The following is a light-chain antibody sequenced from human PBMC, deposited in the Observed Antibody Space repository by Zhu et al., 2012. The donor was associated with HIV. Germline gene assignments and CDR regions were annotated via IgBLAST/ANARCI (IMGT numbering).Light chain of an antibody. V-gene: IGKV3-20*01. CDR2: GAS. Sequence: EIVLTQSPGTLSLSPGERATLSCRASQTVSRNYLAWYQQKPGQAPRLLIYGASSRATGLPDRFYGRGSGTDFTLTISRLEPEDFAVYYCQQYVSLPFSFGPGTKVDIK. CDR1: QTVSRNY. J-gene: IGKJ3*01. CDR3: QQYVSLPFS.